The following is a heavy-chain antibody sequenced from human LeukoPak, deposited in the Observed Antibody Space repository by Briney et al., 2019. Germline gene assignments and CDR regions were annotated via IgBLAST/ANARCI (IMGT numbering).Heavy chain of an antibody. V-gene: IGHV4-59*01. D-gene: IGHD3-22*01. CDR1: GGSINNYY. J-gene: IGHJ6*03. CDR3: ARVSFYYDSSGYLLNYYYMDV. CDR2: IYDSGST. Sequence: SETLSLTCAVSGGSINNYYWSWIRQPPGKGLEWIGYIYDSGSTNYNPSLKSRVTTSLDTSKNQVSLELSSVTAADTAVYYCARVSFYYDSSGYLLNYYYMDVWGKGTTVTVSS.